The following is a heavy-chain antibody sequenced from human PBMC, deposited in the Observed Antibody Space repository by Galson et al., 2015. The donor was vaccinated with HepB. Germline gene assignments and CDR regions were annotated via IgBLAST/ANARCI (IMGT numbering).Heavy chain of an antibody. CDR1: GFTFSSYG. Sequence: SLRLSCAASGFTFSSYGMHWVRQAPGKGLEWVAVTSYVGSNKYYADSVRGRFTISRDNSKNTLYLQMNSLRAEDTAVYYCAKLPNYGGNTEFSHHWSHGTRGTASS. J-gene: IGHJ1*01. CDR2: TSYVGSNK. D-gene: IGHD4-23*01. CDR3: AKLPNYGGNTEFSHH. V-gene: IGHV3-30*18.